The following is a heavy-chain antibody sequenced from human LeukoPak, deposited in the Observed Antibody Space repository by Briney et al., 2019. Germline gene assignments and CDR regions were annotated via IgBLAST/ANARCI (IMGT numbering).Heavy chain of an antibody. D-gene: IGHD3-22*01. V-gene: IGHV4-4*07. Sequence: SETLSLTCTVSGGSISSYYWSWIRQPAGKGLEWIGRIYTSGSTNYNPSLKSRVTMSVDTSKNQFSLKLSSVTAADTAVYYCARVRIAYYYDSSGYSNYYYMDVWGKGTTVTISS. CDR1: GGSISSYY. CDR3: ARVRIAYYYDSSGYSNYYYMDV. J-gene: IGHJ6*03. CDR2: IYTSGST.